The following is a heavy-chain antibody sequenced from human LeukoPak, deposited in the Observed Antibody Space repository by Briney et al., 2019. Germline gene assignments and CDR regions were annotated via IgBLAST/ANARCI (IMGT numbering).Heavy chain of an antibody. V-gene: IGHV3-74*01. CDR3: TANFNY. CDR2: INSDESRT. J-gene: IGHJ4*02. Sequence: PGGSLRLSCAASGFTFSTYWSHWVRQVPGKGLVWVSRINSDESRTNYADSVKSRFTISRDNAKNTLYLHMNSLRAEDTAVYYCTANFNYWGQGTLVTVSS. CDR1: GFTFSTYW.